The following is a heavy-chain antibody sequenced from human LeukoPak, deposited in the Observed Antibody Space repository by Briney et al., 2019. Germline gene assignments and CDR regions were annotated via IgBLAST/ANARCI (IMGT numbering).Heavy chain of an antibody. CDR2: ISYDGSDK. CDR1: GFTFSSYG. J-gene: IGHJ4*02. D-gene: IGHD1-26*01. Sequence: GGSLRLSCAASGFTFSSYGMHWVRQAPGKGLEWVAVISYDGSDKYYADSVKGRFTISRDNSKSTLYLQMNSLGAEDTAVYYCAKDQWLWGSYKGIWDYWGQGTLVTVSS. CDR3: AKDQWLWGSYKGIWDY. V-gene: IGHV3-30*18.